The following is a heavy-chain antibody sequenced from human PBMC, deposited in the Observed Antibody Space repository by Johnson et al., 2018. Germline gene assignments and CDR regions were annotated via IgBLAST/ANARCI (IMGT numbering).Heavy chain of an antibody. V-gene: IGHV3-9*01. CDR3: AKDAGYYYMDV. CDR2: ISWTSGSI. J-gene: IGHJ6*03. CDR1: GFTFDDYA. Sequence: VQLVESGGGVVQPGRSLRLSCAASGFTFDDYAMHWVRHAPGKGLEWVSGISWTSGSIGYAASVKGRFTMSRDNAKNSLYLQMNSLRAEDTALYYCAKDAGYYYMDVWGKGTTVTVSS.